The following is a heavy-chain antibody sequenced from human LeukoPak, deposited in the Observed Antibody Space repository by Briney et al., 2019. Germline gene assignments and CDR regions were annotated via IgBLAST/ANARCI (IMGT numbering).Heavy chain of an antibody. Sequence: GGSLRLSCAASGFTVSSNYMSWVRQAPGKGLEWVSAISGSGGSTYYADSVKGRFTISRDNSKNTLYLQMNSLRAEDTAVYYCAKDLGYSSFPLNWFDPWGQGTLVTVSS. J-gene: IGHJ5*02. CDR3: AKDLGYSSFPLNWFDP. V-gene: IGHV3-23*01. D-gene: IGHD6-6*01. CDR1: GFTVSSNY. CDR2: ISGSGGST.